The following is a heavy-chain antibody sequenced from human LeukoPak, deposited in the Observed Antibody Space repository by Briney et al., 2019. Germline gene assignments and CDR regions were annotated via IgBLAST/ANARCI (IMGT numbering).Heavy chain of an antibody. CDR2: INHSGST. V-gene: IGHV4-34*01. Sequence: SETLSLTCAVYGGSFSGYYWSWIRQPPGKGLEWIGEINHSGSTNYNPSLKSRVTISVDTSKNQFSLKLSSVTAADTAVYYCARALAAAGNYWGQGSLVTVSS. CDR3: ARALAAAGNY. CDR1: GGSFSGYY. J-gene: IGHJ4*02. D-gene: IGHD6-13*01.